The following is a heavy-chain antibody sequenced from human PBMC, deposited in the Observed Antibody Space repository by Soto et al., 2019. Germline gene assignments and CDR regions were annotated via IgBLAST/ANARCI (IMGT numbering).Heavy chain of an antibody. D-gene: IGHD2-21*02. CDR2: IYYSGRT. J-gene: IGHJ4*02. CDR3: ARQRTTVVTQAYFDH. V-gene: IGHV4-39*01. Sequence: SETLSLTCIVSGESISSSSYYWVWIRHPPGKGLEWIGSIYYSGRTYYNPSFKSRVTISIDTSKNQFSLKLSSVTATDTAVYYCARQRTTVVTQAYFDHWGQGALVTVSA. CDR1: GESISSSSYY.